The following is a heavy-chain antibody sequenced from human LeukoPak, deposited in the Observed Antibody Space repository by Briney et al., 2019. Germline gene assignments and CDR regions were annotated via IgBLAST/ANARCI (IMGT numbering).Heavy chain of an antibody. J-gene: IGHJ4*02. Sequence: GGSLRLSCAASGFTFSDSAIHWVRQASGKGLEWVGRIKSAASTYAAAYAASVKGRFTISRDDSKNTAYLQMNSLKTEDTAVYYCTRLTDLAGTYDYVAFDYWGQGTLVTVSS. V-gene: IGHV3-73*01. CDR2: IKSAASTYAA. CDR3: TRLTDLAGTYDYVAFDY. CDR1: GFTFSDSA. D-gene: IGHD3-16*01.